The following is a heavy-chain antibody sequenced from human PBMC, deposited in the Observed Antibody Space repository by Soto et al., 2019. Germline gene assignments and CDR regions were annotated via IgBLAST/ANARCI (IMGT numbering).Heavy chain of an antibody. CDR2: INAGNGNT. J-gene: IGHJ4*02. CDR3: ARVLLPYSSSSYPFDY. D-gene: IGHD6-6*01. V-gene: IGHV1-3*01. Sequence: ASVKVSCKASGYTFTSYAMHWVRQAPGQRLEWMGWINAGNGNTKYSQKFQGRVTITRDTSASTAYMELSSLRSEDTAVYYCARVLLPYSSSSYPFDYWGQGTLVTVSS. CDR1: GYTFTSYA.